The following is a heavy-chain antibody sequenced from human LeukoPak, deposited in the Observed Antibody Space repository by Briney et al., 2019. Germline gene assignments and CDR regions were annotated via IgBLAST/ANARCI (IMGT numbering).Heavy chain of an antibody. D-gene: IGHD3-22*01. CDR2: ISHDGINK. CDR3: ARGGSGYLAY. CDR1: GFTFSNYG. Sequence: PGRSLRLSCAASGFTFSNYGMHWVRQAPGKGLEWVTFISHDGINKYYADSVKGRFTVSRDNSKNMLYLQMNSLRGEDTAVYYCARGGSGYLAYWGQGSLVTVSP. J-gene: IGHJ4*02. V-gene: IGHV3-30*03.